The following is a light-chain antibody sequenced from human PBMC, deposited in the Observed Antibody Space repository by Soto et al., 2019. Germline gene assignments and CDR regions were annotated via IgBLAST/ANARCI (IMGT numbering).Light chain of an antibody. Sequence: DIVMSQSPLSLPVTPGETVSISCRSSQSLLHSNGYSCLDWYLQKPGQSPQLLIHLASTRASGVPDRFSGSGSGTDFKLKISRVEAEDVGVYYCMQALQSPVTFGGGTRVEIK. CDR1: QSLLHSNGYSC. CDR2: LAS. V-gene: IGKV2-28*01. J-gene: IGKJ4*01. CDR3: MQALQSPVT.